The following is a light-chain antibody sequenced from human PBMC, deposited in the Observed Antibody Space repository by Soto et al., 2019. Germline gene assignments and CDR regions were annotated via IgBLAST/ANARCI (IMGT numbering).Light chain of an antibody. V-gene: IGKV1-13*02. CDR2: DVS. CDR1: QDIRGA. Sequence: AIQLTQSPSSLSASVGDRVTITCRASQDIRGALAWYQQKPGKAPKMLIYDVSTLESGVPLMFSVSSSGTEFTLTISSLQPVDFATYYCQQFNSYPITFGQGTRLEIK. CDR3: QQFNSYPIT. J-gene: IGKJ5*01.